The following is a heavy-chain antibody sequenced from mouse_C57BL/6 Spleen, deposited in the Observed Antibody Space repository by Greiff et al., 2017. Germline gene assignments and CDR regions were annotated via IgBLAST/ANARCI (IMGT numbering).Heavy chain of an antibody. Sequence: EVKLVESGGGLVKPGGSLKLSCAASGFTFSSYAMSWVRQTPGKRLEWVATISAGGSYTNYPDNVKGRFTISRDTAKNNLYLQMSRLKSEDTAMYYCARDGDDYDWSYFDVGGKGTTLTVSS. CDR3: ARDGDDYDWSYFDV. D-gene: IGHD2-4*01. V-gene: IGHV5-4*01. CDR2: ISAGGSYT. J-gene: IGHJ2*01. CDR1: GFTFSSYA.